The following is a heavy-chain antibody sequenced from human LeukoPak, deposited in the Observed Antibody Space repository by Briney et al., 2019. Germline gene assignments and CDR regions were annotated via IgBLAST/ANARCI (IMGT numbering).Heavy chain of an antibody. J-gene: IGHJ4*02. CDR2: ISSDGSNN. V-gene: IGHV3-30-3*01. CDR1: GFTFNSYA. D-gene: IGHD6-19*01. CDR3: ARDRYSSGWYGDFDC. Sequence: PGASLRLSCAASGFTFNSYAMHWVRQAPGKGLEWVAVISSDGSNNYYADSVKGRFTISRDNSRNTLYLQVNSLRAEDTAVYYCARDRYSSGWYGDFDCWGQGTLVTVSS.